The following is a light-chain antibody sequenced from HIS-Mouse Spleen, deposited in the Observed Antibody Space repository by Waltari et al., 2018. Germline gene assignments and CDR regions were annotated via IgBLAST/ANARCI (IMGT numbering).Light chain of an antibody. V-gene: IGLV2-23*01. J-gene: IGLJ3*02. CDR2: ECS. CDR3: CSYAGSSTWV. Sequence: QSALTQPASVSGSPGQSITISCTGTSSDVGSYNLVSWYQQHPGKAPKLMIYECSTRPSGVSNSFSGSKSGNTASLTISGLQAEDEADYYCCSYAGSSTWVFGGGTKLTVL. CDR1: SSDVGSYNL.